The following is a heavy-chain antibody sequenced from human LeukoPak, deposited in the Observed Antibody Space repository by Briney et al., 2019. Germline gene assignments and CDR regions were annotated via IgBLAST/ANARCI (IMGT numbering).Heavy chain of an antibody. J-gene: IGHJ4*02. V-gene: IGHV1-46*04. D-gene: IGHD5-24*01. Sequence: ASVKLSCNASGYTFTIYYLHCVPQAPGQGFEWRKIINPSGGSTSYAQKLQGRVTMTRDTSTSTVYMELSSLRSEDTAVYYCASILSRYGYNFPDYWGQGTLVTVSS. CDR1: GYTFTIYY. CDR3: ASILSRYGYNFPDY. CDR2: INPSGGST.